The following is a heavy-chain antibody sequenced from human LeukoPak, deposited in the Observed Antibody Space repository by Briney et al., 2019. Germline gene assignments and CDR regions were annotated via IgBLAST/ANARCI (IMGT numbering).Heavy chain of an antibody. CDR2: IYWNDGK. V-gene: IGHV2-5*01. D-gene: IGHD5-24*01. Sequence: SGPTLLKPTQTLTLTCTFSGFSLSTYGVGVGWIRQPPGKALEWLALIYWNDGKSYSPSLKNRLTISKDTSKNQVVLIMTNMDPVDTSTFYCAHRGNGCNSENFDSWGQGTLVTVSS. J-gene: IGHJ4*02. CDR1: GFSLSTYGVG. CDR3: AHRGNGCNSENFDS.